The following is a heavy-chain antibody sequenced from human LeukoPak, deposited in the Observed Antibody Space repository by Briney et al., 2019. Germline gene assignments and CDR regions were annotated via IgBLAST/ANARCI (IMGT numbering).Heavy chain of an antibody. D-gene: IGHD5-18*01. CDR2: INHSGST. Sequence: SETLSLTCAVYGGSFSGYYWSWIRQPPGKGLEWIGEINHSGSTNYNPSLKSRVTISVDTSKNQFSLKLSSVTAADTAVYYCARGARGYSYGSRNAFDIWGQGTMVTVSS. CDR1: GGSFSGYY. CDR3: ARGARGYSYGSRNAFDI. J-gene: IGHJ3*02. V-gene: IGHV4-34*01.